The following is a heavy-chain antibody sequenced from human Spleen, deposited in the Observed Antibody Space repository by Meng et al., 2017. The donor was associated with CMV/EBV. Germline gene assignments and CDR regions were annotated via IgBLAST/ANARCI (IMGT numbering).Heavy chain of an antibody. CDR1: SDSITSGVYY. CDR2: IYYSGGT. D-gene: IGHD1-26*01. J-gene: IGHJ4*02. V-gene: IGHV4-61*08. Sequence: SETLSLTCTVSSDSITSGVYYWGWIRQPPGKGLEWIGYIYYSGGTNYNPSLKSRVTISVDTSKNQFSLKLSSVTAADTAVYYCARYIVGATTWVFDYWGQGTLVTVSS. CDR3: ARYIVGATTWVFDY.